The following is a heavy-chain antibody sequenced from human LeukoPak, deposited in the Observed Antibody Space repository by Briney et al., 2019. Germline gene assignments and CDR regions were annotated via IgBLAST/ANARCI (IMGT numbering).Heavy chain of an antibody. V-gene: IGHV3-33*01. CDR3: ARGGHRQKEF. CDR2: IWYDGSNK. CDR1: GFTFSSYG. J-gene: IGHJ4*02. D-gene: IGHD3-10*01. Sequence: GGSLRLSCAASGFTFSSYGMHWVRQAPGKGLEWVAVIWYDGSNKYYADSVKGRFTISRDNAKNSLYLQMSSLRAEDTAVYYCARGGHRQKEFWGQGTLVTVSS.